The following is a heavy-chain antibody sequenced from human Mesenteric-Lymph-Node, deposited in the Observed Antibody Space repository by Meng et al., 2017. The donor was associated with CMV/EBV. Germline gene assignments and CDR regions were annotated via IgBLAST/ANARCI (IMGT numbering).Heavy chain of an antibody. CDR3: ARDNPNWGFDGGFDY. CDR2: IYSDGST. J-gene: IGHJ4*02. Sequence: GESLKISCASSGFTFSDYAMHWVRQAPGKGLEWVSVIYSDGSTYYADSVKGRFTISRDNSKNTLYLQMNSLRAEDTAVYYCARDNPNWGFDGGFDYWGQGTLVTVSS. CDR1: GFTFSDYA. D-gene: IGHD7-27*01. V-gene: IGHV3-66*02.